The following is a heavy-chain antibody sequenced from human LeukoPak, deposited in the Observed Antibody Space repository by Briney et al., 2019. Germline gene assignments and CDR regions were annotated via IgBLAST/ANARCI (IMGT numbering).Heavy chain of an antibody. CDR1: GYTFSGYY. J-gene: IGHJ1*01. Sequence: ASVKVSCKASGYTFSGYYMHWVRQAPGRGLEWMGWINPNSGGTKYAQKFQGRVTMTRDTSISTAYMELSSLKASDTAMYFCATYAGSYSKYFQHWGQGTLVTVSS. D-gene: IGHD3-10*01. V-gene: IGHV1-2*02. CDR3: ATYAGSYSKYFQH. CDR2: INPNSGGT.